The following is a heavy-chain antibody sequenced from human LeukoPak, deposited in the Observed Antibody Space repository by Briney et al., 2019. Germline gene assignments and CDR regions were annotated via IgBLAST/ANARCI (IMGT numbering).Heavy chain of an antibody. Sequence: PSETLSLTCTVSGGSISSYYWSWIRQPPGKGLEWIGYIYYSGSTNYNPSLKSRVTISVDTSKNQFSLKLSSVTAADTAVYYCARAGSSWLYYFDYWGQGTLVTVSS. CDR2: IYYSGST. V-gene: IGHV4-59*01. J-gene: IGHJ4*02. CDR3: ARAGSSWLYYFDY. CDR1: GGSISSYY. D-gene: IGHD6-13*01.